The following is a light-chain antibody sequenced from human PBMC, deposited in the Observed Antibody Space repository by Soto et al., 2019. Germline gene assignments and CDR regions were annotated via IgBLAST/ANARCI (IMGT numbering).Light chain of an antibody. CDR1: QSVSSSY. J-gene: IGKJ4*01. V-gene: IGKV3-20*01. CDR2: GSS. Sequence: ESVLTQSPGTLYLSPGERATLSCRASQSVSSSYLAWYQQKPGQAPRLLIYGSSSRATGIPDRFSGSGSGPDFTLTISRLEPEDFAVYYCQQYGSSCRAFGGGTKVEIK. CDR3: QQYGSSCRA.